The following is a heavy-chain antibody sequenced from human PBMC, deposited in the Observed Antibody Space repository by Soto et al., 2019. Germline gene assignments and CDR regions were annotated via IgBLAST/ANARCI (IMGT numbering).Heavy chain of an antibody. CDR3: ARDTPAKGSYFYX. CDR1: GDSVSSNSVA. J-gene: IGHJ4*02. V-gene: IGHV6-1*01. CDR2: TYYKSKWYN. Sequence: SQTLSLTCAISGDSVSSNSVAWNWIRQSPSRGLECMGSTYYKSKWYNDYAVSVKSRITINPETSKKQFSLQLNSVTPEDTAVYYCARDTPAKGSYFYXWGQGTLVTVSX. D-gene: IGHD1-26*01.